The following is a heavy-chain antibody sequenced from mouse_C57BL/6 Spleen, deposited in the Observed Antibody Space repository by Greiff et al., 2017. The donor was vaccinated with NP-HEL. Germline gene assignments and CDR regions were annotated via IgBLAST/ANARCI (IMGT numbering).Heavy chain of an antibody. CDR3: ARYNGEGMDY. J-gene: IGHJ2*01. CDR2: IRNKANGYTT. CDR1: GFTFTDYY. Sequence: EVQLVESGGGLVQPGGSLSLSCEASGFTFTDYYMSWVRQPPGKALEWLGFIRNKANGYTTEYSASVKGRFTISRDNSQSILYLQMNALRAETGASYYGARYNGEGMDYWGQGTTLTVSS. V-gene: IGHV7-3*01.